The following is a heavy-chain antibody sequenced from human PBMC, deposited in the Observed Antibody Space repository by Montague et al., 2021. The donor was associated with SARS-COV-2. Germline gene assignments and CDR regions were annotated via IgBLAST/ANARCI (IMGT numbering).Heavy chain of an antibody. V-gene: IGHV4-39*01. CDR1: GGSISSSSYY. Sequence: SETLSLTCTVSGGSISSSSYYWGWIRQPPGKGLEWIGSIYYSGSTYYNPSLKSRVTISVDTSKNQFSLKLSSVTAADTAVYYCATLTRGYCTDGVCQPPDYWGQGALVTVSS. J-gene: IGHJ4*02. CDR2: IYYSGST. D-gene: IGHD2-8*01. CDR3: ATLTRGYCTDGVCQPPDY.